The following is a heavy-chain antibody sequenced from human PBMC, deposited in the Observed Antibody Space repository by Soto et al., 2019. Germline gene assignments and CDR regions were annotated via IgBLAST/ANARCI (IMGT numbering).Heavy chain of an antibody. V-gene: IGHV3-23*01. Sequence: SLRLSCTASGLTFGSYALTCDRQAPGKWLEWVSGISGGGETTYYADSVKGRFTISRDNYKNTLYLQMNSLRAEDTAAYCCGKWHTYYYESLGYSGLDCSRQGAQVDV. D-gene: IGHD3-22*01. CDR2: ISGGGETT. J-gene: IGHJ6*01. CDR1: GLTFGSYA. CDR3: GKWHTYYYESLGYSGLDCSRQGAQVDV.